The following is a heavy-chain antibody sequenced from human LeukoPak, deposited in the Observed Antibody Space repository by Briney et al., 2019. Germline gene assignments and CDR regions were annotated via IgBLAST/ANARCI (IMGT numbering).Heavy chain of an antibody. CDR1: GFTFSDYS. V-gene: IGHV3-64*01. Sequence: PGGSLRLSCAASGFTFSDYSTHWVRQAPGKGLEYVSAISSNGGSTYYANSLEGRFTISRDNSKNTLYLQMGSLRAEDMAVYYCARRKLDGSGRVDYWGQGTLVTVSS. D-gene: IGHD3-10*01. CDR3: ARRKLDGSGRVDY. J-gene: IGHJ4*02. CDR2: ISSNGGST.